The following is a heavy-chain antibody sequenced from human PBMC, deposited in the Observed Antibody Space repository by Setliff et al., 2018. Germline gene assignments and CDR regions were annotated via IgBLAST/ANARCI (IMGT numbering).Heavy chain of an antibody. V-gene: IGHV4-59*08. Sequence: PSETLSLTCTVSADSISLYYWSWIRQPPGKGLEWIGYVYDSGSTNYNPSLQSRVTISVDTSKNQLSLKLSSVTAADTAIYYCATLPYSSGPLYDYWGQGILVTVSS. CDR1: ADSISLYY. J-gene: IGHJ4*02. CDR2: VYDSGST. D-gene: IGHD6-19*01. CDR3: ATLPYSSGPLYDY.